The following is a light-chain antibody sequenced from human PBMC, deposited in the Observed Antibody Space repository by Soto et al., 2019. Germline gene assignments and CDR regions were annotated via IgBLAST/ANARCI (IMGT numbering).Light chain of an antibody. V-gene: IGLV1-47*01. CDR3: AAWDDSLRVV. CDR1: SSNIGSYY. Sequence: QSVLTQPPSASGTPGQRVTISCSGSSSNIGSYYVYWYQQLPGTAPKLLISRNDQRPSGVPDRFSGSKSGTSASLAISGLRSEDEADYYCAAWDDSLRVVFGGGTQLTV. J-gene: IGLJ2*01. CDR2: RND.